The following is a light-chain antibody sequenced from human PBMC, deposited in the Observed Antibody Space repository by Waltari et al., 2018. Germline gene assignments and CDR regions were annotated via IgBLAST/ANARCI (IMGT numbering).Light chain of an antibody. CDR3: AAWDDSLSGPV. V-gene: IGLV1-47*01. CDR2: RNN. J-gene: IGLJ3*02. CDR1: SSNIGSNY. Sequence: QSVLTQPPSASGTPGQRFTISCSGSSSNIGSNYVYWYQQLPGTAPKLLIYRNNQRPSGAPDRFSGSKSGTSASLAISGLRSEDEADYYCAAWDDSLSGPVFGGGTKLTVL.